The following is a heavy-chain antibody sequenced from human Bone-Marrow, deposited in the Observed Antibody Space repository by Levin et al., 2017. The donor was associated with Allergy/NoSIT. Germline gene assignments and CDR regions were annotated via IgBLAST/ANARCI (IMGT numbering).Heavy chain of an antibody. J-gene: IGHJ5*02. CDR3: ARQRRGVASITIVGVVIWFDP. D-gene: IGHD3-3*01. Sequence: SETLSLTCTVSGGSISSSSYYWGWIRQPPGKGLEWIGSIYYSGSTYYNPSLKSRVTISVDTSKNQFSLKLSSVTAADTAVYYCARQRRGVASITIVGVVIWFDPWGQGTLVTVSS. CDR2: IYYSGST. CDR1: GGSISSSSYY. V-gene: IGHV4-39*01.